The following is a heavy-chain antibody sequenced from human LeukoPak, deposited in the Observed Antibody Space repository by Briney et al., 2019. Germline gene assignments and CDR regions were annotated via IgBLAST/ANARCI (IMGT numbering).Heavy chain of an antibody. J-gene: IGHJ5*02. CDR3: ARESNSRCCRTFDP. Sequence: KPSETLSLTCAVYGGSFSGYYWSWIRQPPGKGLEWIGEINHSGSTNYNPSLKSRVTISVDTSKNQFSLKLSSVTAADTAVYYCARESNSRCCRTFDPWGQGTLVTVSS. D-gene: IGHD6-13*01. CDR2: INHSGST. CDR1: GGSFSGYY. V-gene: IGHV4-34*01.